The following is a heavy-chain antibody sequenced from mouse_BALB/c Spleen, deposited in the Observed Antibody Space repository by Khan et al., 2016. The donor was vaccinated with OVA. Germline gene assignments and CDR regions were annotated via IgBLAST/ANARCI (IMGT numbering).Heavy chain of an antibody. V-gene: IGHV1-18*01. D-gene: IGHD2-1*01. CDR3: ARYGSYGNCVGAWFAY. CDR2: INPYNGGT. J-gene: IGHJ3*01. CDR1: GDSFTGYT. Sequence: EVQLQQSGPELVKPGGSMKISCKASGDSFTGYTMNWMKQSHGKNLEWIGLINPYNGGTSYNQKFKGKATLTVDKSSSTAYMELPSLPFEASAVSYWARYGSYGNCVGAWFAYWGQGTLVTVSA.